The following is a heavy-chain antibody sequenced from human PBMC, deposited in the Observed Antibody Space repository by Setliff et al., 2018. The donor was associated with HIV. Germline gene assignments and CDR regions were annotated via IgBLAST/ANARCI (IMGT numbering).Heavy chain of an antibody. V-gene: IGHV4-39*07. Sequence: SETLSLTCTVSGASIDSGFHYWGWIRQSPGKGLEWIASLYSTWSTYYNPSLKGRLTISAGPSKSQFSLKLSSVTAADTAVYYCARDFVSSGGSGSYGSRGMDVWGQGTTVTVSS. CDR1: GASIDSGFHY. D-gene: IGHD3-10*01. CDR3: ARDFVSSGGSGSYGSRGMDV. J-gene: IGHJ6*02. CDR2: LYSTWST.